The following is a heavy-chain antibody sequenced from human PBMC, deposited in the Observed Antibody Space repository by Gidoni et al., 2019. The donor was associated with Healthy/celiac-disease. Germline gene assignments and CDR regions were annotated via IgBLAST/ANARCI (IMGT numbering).Heavy chain of an antibody. Sequence: EVQLVESGGGLVQPGGSLRLSCAASGVTVRSNYMSWVRQAPGKGLEWASVIYSGGSTYYADSVKGRFTISRDNSKNTLYLQMNSLRAEDTAVYYCARDSIAVAGTDYWGQGTLVTVSS. J-gene: IGHJ4*02. V-gene: IGHV3-66*02. CDR2: IYSGGST. CDR1: GVTVRSNY. D-gene: IGHD6-19*01. CDR3: ARDSIAVAGTDY.